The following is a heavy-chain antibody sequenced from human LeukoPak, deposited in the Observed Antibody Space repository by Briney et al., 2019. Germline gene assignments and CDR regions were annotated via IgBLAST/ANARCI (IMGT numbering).Heavy chain of an antibody. CDR1: GFTFSNYG. Sequence: PGGSLRLSCAASGFTFSNYGMHWVRQAPGKGLEWVAVISYDGSNKYYADSEKGRFTISRDNSKNTLYLQMNSLRAEDTAVYYCAKVMVHLWSDLDYWGQGTLVTVSS. CDR3: AKVMVHLWSDLDY. V-gene: IGHV3-30*18. D-gene: IGHD4/OR15-4a*01. CDR2: ISYDGSNK. J-gene: IGHJ4*02.